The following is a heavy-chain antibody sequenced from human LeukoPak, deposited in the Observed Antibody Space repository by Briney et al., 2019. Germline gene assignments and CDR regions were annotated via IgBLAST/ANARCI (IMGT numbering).Heavy chain of an antibody. D-gene: IGHD1-26*01. CDR1: GGSISSSSYY. CDR3: ARHNSGSCYY. Sequence: SETLSLTCTVSGGSISSSSYYWGWIRQPPGKGLEWIGSIYYSGSTYYNPSLKSRVTISVDTSKNQFSLKLSSVTAADTAVYYCARHNSGSCYYWGQGTLVTVSS. V-gene: IGHV4-39*01. CDR2: IYYSGST. J-gene: IGHJ4*02.